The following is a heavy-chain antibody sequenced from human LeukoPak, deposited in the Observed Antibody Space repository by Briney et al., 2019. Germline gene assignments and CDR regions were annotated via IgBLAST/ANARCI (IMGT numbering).Heavy chain of an antibody. CDR1: GGSISSGGYY. J-gene: IGHJ5*02. CDR2: IYHSGST. V-gene: IGHV4-30-2*01. CDR3: ASSGVIFGVGREINWFDP. D-gene: IGHD3-3*01. Sequence: PSETLSLTCTVSGGSISSGGYYWSWIRQPPGKGLEWIGYIYHSGSTYYNPSLKSRVTISVDRSKNQFSLKLSSVTAADTAVYYCASSGVIFGVGREINWFDPWGQGTLVTVSS.